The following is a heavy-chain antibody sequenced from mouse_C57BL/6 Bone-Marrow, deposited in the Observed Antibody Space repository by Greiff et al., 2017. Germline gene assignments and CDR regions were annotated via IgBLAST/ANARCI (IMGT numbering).Heavy chain of an antibody. CDR2: IDPSDSYT. CDR1: GYTFTSYW. V-gene: IGHV1-50*01. J-gene: IGHJ2*01. CDR3: AGFYGYFYYFDD. Sequence: QVQLQQPGAELVKPGASVKLSCKASGYTFTSYWMQWVKQRPGQGLEWIGEIDPSDSYTNYNQKFKGKATLTVDTSSSTAYMQFSSLTSEDSAVYYCAGFYGYFYYFDDWGQGTTLTVSS. D-gene: IGHD2-2*01.